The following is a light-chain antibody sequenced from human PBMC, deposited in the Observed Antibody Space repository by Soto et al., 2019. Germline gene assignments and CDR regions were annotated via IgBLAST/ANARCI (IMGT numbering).Light chain of an antibody. CDR1: QGISSW. CDR3: QQANSFPP. V-gene: IGKV1-12*01. CDR2: AAS. Sequence: TQSPGTLSLSPGERATLSCRASQGISSWLAWYQQKPGKAPKLLIYAASSLQSGVPSRFSGSGSGTDFTLTISSLQPEDFATYYCQQANSFPPFGGGTKVEIK. J-gene: IGKJ4*01.